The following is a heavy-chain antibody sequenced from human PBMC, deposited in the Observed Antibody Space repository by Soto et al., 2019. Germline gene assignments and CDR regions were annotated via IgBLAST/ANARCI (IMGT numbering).Heavy chain of an antibody. V-gene: IGHV2-5*02. CDR3: AHRRRAAGRYYFDY. CDR1: GFSLTTSGVG. D-gene: IGHD6-13*01. Sequence: QITLKESGPTLVKPTQTLTLTCTFSGFSLTTSGVGVGWIRQPPGKALEWLALIYWDDDKRYSPSLKRRLTITRDTSKNQVVLTMTNMDPVDTATYYCAHRRRAAGRYYFDYWGQGTLVTVSS. CDR2: IYWDDDK. J-gene: IGHJ4*02.